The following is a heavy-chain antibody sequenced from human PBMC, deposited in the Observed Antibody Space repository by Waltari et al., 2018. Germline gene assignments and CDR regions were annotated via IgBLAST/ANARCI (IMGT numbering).Heavy chain of an antibody. V-gene: IGHV1-18*01. CDR2: INNYNGKT. CDR3: ARDYGGLSVYGMDV. CDR1: GYVFTTYG. Sequence: QVQLVQSGDEVKKPGAAVKVSCKASGYVFTTYGIAWVRQAPGEGLEWLGWINNYNGKTNFAQRFQGRITMTTDTPTTTAYIELRSLRSDDTAIYYCARDYGGLSVYGMDVWGQGTTVTVSS. D-gene: IGHD4-17*01. J-gene: IGHJ6*02.